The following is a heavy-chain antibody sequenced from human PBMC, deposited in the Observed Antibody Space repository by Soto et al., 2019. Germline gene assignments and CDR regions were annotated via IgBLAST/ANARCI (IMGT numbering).Heavy chain of an antibody. Sequence: PGGSLRLSCAASGFTFSSYSMNWVRQAPGKGLEWVSSISSSSSYIYYADSVKGRFTISRDNAKNSLYLQMNSLRAEDTAVYYCARDQMLGYCSSTSCSNDAFDIWGQGTMVTVSS. D-gene: IGHD2-2*01. J-gene: IGHJ3*02. CDR3: ARDQMLGYCSSTSCSNDAFDI. CDR1: GFTFSSYS. V-gene: IGHV3-21*01. CDR2: ISSSSSYI.